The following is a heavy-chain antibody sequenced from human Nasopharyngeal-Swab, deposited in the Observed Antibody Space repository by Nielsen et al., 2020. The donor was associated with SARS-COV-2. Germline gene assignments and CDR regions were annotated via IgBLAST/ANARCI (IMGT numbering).Heavy chain of an antibody. J-gene: IGHJ4*02. V-gene: IGHV4-59*13. D-gene: IGHD3-22*01. CDR2: IYYSGST. CDR3: ARDDDSSGYYPFGY. Sequence: PGKGLEWIGYIYYSGSTNYNPSLKSRVTISVDTSKNQFSLKLSSVTAADTAVYYCARDDDSSGYYPFGYWGQGTLVTVSS.